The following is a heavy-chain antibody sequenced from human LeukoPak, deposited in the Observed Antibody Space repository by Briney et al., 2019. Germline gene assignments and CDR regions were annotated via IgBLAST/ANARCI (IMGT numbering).Heavy chain of an antibody. CDR1: GFTFSSYT. D-gene: IGHD2-15*01. V-gene: IGHV3-21*01. J-gene: IGHJ3*02. Sequence: GGSLRLSCAASGFTFSSYTMNWVRQAPGKALEWVSSVSGSSSYIYYGGSVKGRFTISRDNAKNSLYLQMNGLRAEDTAVYYCARGAALSGYCSGGSCYGDAFDIWGQGTMVTVSS. CDR2: VSGSSSYI. CDR3: ARGAALSGYCSGGSCYGDAFDI.